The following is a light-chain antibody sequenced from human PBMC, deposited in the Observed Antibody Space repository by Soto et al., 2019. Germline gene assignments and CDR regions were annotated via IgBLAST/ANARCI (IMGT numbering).Light chain of an antibody. CDR3: CSYAGSYSYV. CDR2: DVS. Sequence: QSVLTQPRSVSGSPGQSVTISCPGTSSVVGGYNYVSWYQQHPDKAPKLMIYDVSKRPSGVPDRFSGSKSGNTASLTISGLQAEDEADYYCCSYAGSYSYVFGTGTKVTVL. CDR1: SSVVGGYNY. J-gene: IGLJ1*01. V-gene: IGLV2-11*01.